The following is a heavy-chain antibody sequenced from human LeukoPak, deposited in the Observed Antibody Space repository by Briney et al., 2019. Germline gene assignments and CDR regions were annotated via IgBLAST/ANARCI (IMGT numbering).Heavy chain of an antibody. J-gene: IGHJ6*02. D-gene: IGHD2-2*01. V-gene: IGHV4-34*01. Sequence: SETLSLTCAVYGGSLSGYYWSWIRQPPGKGLEWIGEINHSGSTNYNPSLKSRVTISVDTSKNQFSLKLSSVTAADTAVYYCARGTLEVVVVVPAAMNYYYYGMDVWGQGTTVTVSS. CDR3: ARGTLEVVVVVPAAMNYYYYGMDV. CDR1: GGSLSGYY. CDR2: INHSGST.